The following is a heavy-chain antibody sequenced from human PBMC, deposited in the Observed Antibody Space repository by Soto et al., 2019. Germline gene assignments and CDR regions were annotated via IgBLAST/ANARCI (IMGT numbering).Heavy chain of an antibody. CDR1: GGSFSGYY. CDR2: INHSGST. V-gene: IGHV4-34*01. J-gene: IGHJ4*02. Sequence: SETLSLTCAVYGGSFSGYYWSWIRQPPGKGLEWIGEINHSGSTNYNPSLKSRVTIAVDTSKNQFSLKLSSVTAADTAVYYCARAVRYYDSSGPKDYFDYWGQGTLVTVSS. D-gene: IGHD3-22*01. CDR3: ARAVRYYDSSGPKDYFDY.